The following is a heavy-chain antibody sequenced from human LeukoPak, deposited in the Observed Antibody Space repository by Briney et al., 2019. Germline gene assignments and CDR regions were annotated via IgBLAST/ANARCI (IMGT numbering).Heavy chain of an antibody. J-gene: IGHJ2*01. CDR3: ARSGGSSGWYFDWYFDL. CDR2: IYPGDSDT. V-gene: IGHV5-51*01. CDR1: GYSFTSYW. D-gene: IGHD6-19*01. Sequence: GESLQISCQGSGYSFTSYWIGWVRQMPGKGLEWMGIIYPGDSDTRYSPSFQGQVTISADKSISTAYLQWSSLKASDTAMYYCARSGGSSGWYFDWYFDLWGRGTLVTVSS.